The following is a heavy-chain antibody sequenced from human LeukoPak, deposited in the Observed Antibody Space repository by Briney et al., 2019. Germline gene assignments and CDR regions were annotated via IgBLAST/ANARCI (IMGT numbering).Heavy chain of an antibody. Sequence: GGSLRLSCAASGFTFSSYSMNWVRQAPGKGLEWVSSISSSSSYIYYADSVKGRFTISRDNAKNSLYLQMNSLRAEDTAVYYCARLRGGYYDSSGYYHNPPYYGMDVWGQGTTVTVSS. J-gene: IGHJ6*02. CDR3: ARLRGGYYDSSGYYHNPPYYGMDV. V-gene: IGHV3-21*01. CDR1: GFTFSSYS. CDR2: ISSSSSYI. D-gene: IGHD3-22*01.